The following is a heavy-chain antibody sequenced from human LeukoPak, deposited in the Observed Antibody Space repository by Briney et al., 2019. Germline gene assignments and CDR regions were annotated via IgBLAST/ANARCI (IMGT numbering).Heavy chain of an antibody. V-gene: IGHV4-34*01. Sequence: SETLSLTYAVYGGSFSGYYCSWIRQPPGKGLEWIGEINHSGSTNYNPSLKSRVTISIDTSKNQFSLKLSSVTAAHAAVYYCARGRRVIGCDYWGQGTLVTVSS. J-gene: IGHJ4*02. CDR1: GGSFSGYY. CDR2: INHSGST. D-gene: IGHD2-21*01. CDR3: ARGRRVIGCDY.